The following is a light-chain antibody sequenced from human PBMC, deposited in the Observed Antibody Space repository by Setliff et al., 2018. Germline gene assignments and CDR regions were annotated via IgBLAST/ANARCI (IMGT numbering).Light chain of an antibody. J-gene: IGLJ3*02. V-gene: IGLV2-23*02. CDR1: SSDVGGYHY. CDR3: CSYAGDKSWV. Sequence: ALTQPASVSGSPGQSITISCTGTSSDVGGYHYVSWYQQHPGEVPKLIIYDVTERPSGVSNRFSGSKSGNTASLTISGLQAEDEADYYCCSYAGDKSWVFGGGTKVTVL. CDR2: DVT.